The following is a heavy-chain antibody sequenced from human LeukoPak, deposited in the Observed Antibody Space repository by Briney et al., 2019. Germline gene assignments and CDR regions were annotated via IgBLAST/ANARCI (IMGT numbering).Heavy chain of an antibody. CDR2: ISAYNGNT. V-gene: IGHV1-18*01. Sequence: EASVKVSCKASGGTFSSYAISWVRQAPGQGLEWMGWISAYNGNTNYAQKLQGRVTMTTDTSTSTAYMELRSLRSDDTAVYYCARDRIYDFWSGYYGFDYWGQGTLVTVSS. D-gene: IGHD3-3*01. J-gene: IGHJ4*02. CDR3: ARDRIYDFWSGYYGFDY. CDR1: GGTFSSYA.